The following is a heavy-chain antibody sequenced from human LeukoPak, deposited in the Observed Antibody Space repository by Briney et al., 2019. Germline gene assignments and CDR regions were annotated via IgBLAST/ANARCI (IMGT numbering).Heavy chain of an antibody. J-gene: IGHJ4*02. CDR2: IYPGDADT. CDR3: ARRDSSSSIDY. Sequence: GESLKISCKGSGYSFTSYWIGWVRPMSGKGLEWMGIIYPGDADTRYSPSFPGQVTISADKSISTAYLQWSSLKASDTAMYYCARRDSSSSIDYWGQGTLVTVSS. V-gene: IGHV5-51*01. CDR1: GYSFTSYW. D-gene: IGHD6-6*01.